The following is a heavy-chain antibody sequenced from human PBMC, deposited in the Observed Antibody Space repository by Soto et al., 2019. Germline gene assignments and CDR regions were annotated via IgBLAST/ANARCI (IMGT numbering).Heavy chain of an antibody. D-gene: IGHD5-12*01. CDR2: INPNSGGT. J-gene: IGHJ4*02. Sequence: GASVKVSCKASGYTFTGYYMHWVRQAPGQGLEWMGWINPNSGGTNYAQKFQGWVTMTRDTSISTAYMELSRLRSDDTAVYYCARAGGGGYDDWEYYFDYWGQGTLVTVSS. V-gene: IGHV1-2*04. CDR3: ARAGGGGYDDWEYYFDY. CDR1: GYTFTGYY.